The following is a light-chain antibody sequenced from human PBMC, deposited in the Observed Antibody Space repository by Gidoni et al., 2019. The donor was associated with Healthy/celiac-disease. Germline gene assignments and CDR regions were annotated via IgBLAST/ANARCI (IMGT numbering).Light chain of an antibody. CDR1: QSISSY. J-gene: IGKJ4*01. CDR3: QQSYSTPHT. V-gene: IGKV1-39*01. Sequence: DIQMTQSPSSLSASVGDRVTITCRASQSISSYLNWYQQRPGKAPRLLIYAASSLESGVPSRFSGSGSGTVFTLTISSLQPGDFATYYCQQSYSTPHTFGGXTKVEIK. CDR2: AAS.